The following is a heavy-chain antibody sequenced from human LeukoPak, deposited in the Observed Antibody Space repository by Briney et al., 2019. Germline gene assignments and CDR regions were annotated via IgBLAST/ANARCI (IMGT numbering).Heavy chain of an antibody. J-gene: IGHJ4*02. CDR2: IKQDGSEK. CDR3: ARDRDWNSGFDY. V-gene: IGHV3-7*01. D-gene: IGHD1-7*01. Sequence: ETLSLTCTVSGGSISSYYWNWIRQPPGKGLEWVANIKQDGSEKWYVDSVKGRFTISRDNAKNSLYLQMNSLRAEDTAVYYCARDRDWNSGFDYWGQGTLVTVSS. CDR1: GGSISSYY.